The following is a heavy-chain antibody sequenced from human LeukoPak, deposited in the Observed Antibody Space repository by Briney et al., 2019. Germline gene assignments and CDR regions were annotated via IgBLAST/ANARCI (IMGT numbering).Heavy chain of an antibody. CDR2: MNPNSGNT. CDR1: GYTFTSYD. J-gene: IGHJ6*02. D-gene: IGHD3-3*01. V-gene: IGHV1-8*01. CDR3: ARGSYDFWSGYFYYYGMDV. Sequence: ASVKVSCKASGYTFTSYDINWVRQATGQGLEWMEWMNPNSGNTGYAQKFQGRVTMTRNTSISTAYMELSSLRSEDTPVYYCARGSYDFWSGYFYYYGMDVWGQGTTVTVSS.